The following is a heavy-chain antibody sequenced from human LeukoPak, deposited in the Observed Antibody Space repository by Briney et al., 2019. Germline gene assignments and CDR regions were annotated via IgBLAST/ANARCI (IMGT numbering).Heavy chain of an antibody. CDR2: IIPILGIA. J-gene: IGHJ4*02. D-gene: IGHD6-6*01. CDR3: AREYSSSPWAFDY. Sequence: SVRVSCKASGGTFSSYTISWVRQAPGQGLEWMGRIIPILGIANYAQKFQGRVTITADKSTSTAYMELSSLRSEDTAVYYCAREYSSSPWAFDYWGQGTLVTVSS. V-gene: IGHV1-69*04. CDR1: GGTFSSYT.